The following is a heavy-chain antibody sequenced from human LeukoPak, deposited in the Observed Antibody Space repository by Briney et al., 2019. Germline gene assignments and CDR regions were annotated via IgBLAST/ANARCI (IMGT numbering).Heavy chain of an antibody. V-gene: IGHV3-48*02. CDR2: ISSSSSTI. CDR1: GFTFSSYS. D-gene: IGHD3-22*01. Sequence: PGGSLRLSCAASGFTFSSYSMNWVRQAPGKGLEWVSYISSSSSTIYYADSVKGRFTISRDNAKNSLYLQMNSLRDEDTAVYYCARGGWDQDYHDSSGYFDYWGQGTLVTVSS. J-gene: IGHJ4*02. CDR3: ARGGWDQDYHDSSGYFDY.